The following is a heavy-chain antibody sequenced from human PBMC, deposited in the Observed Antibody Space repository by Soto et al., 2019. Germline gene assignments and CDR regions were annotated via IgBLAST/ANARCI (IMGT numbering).Heavy chain of an antibody. CDR3: AKDRRPYSSSSGPTR. V-gene: IGHV3-23*01. J-gene: IGHJ4*02. CDR1: GFNFRSYA. CDR2: ISSNGEST. D-gene: IGHD6-6*01. Sequence: GGSLRLSCKASGFNFRSYAMSWVRQAPGKGLEWVSIISSNGESTYHTDATYYADSVRGRFSISRDNSKNTLYLQMNSLRAEDTAVYYCAKDRRPYSSSSGPTRWGQGTLVTVSS.